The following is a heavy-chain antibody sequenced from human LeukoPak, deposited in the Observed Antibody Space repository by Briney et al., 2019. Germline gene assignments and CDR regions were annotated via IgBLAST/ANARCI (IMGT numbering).Heavy chain of an antibody. D-gene: IGHD5-12*01. CDR3: ARDYDDDSRCFGY. CDR1: GYTFTTYG. V-gene: IGHV1-18*01. J-gene: IGHJ4*02. Sequence: ASVKVSCKASGYTFTTYGINWVRQPPGQGLEWMGWISAYSGHTNYAQKFQGRVTMTRDTSTTTVYMEMRSLRSDDTAVFYCARDYDDDSRCFGYWGQGTLVTVPS. CDR2: ISAYSGHT.